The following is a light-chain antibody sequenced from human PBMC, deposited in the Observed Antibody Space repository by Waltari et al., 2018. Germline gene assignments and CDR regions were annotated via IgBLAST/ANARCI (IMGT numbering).Light chain of an antibody. V-gene: IGKV2-29*03. CDR3: MQGIHLSYT. Sequence: DIVITQTPLSMSVTPGQPSSISCKSSQSLLHSDGKTYFYCYLQKPGKSPQILIYEVSRRFSGVPDRLSGRGSGTDFTLKIIRVEVEDVGVYYCMQGIHLSYTFGQVTKLEIK. J-gene: IGKJ2*01. CDR2: EVS. CDR1: QSLLHSDGKTY.